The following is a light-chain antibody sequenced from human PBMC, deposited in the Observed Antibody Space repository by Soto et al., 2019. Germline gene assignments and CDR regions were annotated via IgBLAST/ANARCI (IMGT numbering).Light chain of an antibody. Sequence: QSVLTQPPSASGTPGQRVTISCSGNSSNIGSNTVNWYQQLPGTAPKLLIYSNNQRPSGVPDRFSGSKSGTSASLAISGLQSEDEADYYCAAWDDSLNGQVFGTGTKVTVL. CDR1: SSNIGSNT. J-gene: IGLJ1*01. CDR2: SNN. V-gene: IGLV1-44*01. CDR3: AAWDDSLNGQV.